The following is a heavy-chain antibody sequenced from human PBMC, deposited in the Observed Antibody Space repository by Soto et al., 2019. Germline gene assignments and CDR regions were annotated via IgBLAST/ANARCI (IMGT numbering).Heavy chain of an antibody. D-gene: IGHD3-22*01. V-gene: IGHV4-34*01. CDR1: GGSFSGYY. CDR2: INHSGST. Sequence: SETLSLTCAVYGGSFSGYYWSWIRQPPGKGLEWIGEINHSGSTNYNPSLKSRVTISVDTSKNQFSLKLSSVTAADTAVYYCARAVSYDSSGYYFDYWGQGTLVTVSS. CDR3: ARAVSYDSSGYYFDY. J-gene: IGHJ4*02.